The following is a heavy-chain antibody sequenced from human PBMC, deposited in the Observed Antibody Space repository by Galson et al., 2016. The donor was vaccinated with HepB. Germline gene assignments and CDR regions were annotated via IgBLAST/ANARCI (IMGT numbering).Heavy chain of an antibody. Sequence: SVKVSCKASVYTFTNYYIHWVRQAPGQGLEWMGIINPSGGGTNYAQKFQGRVSMTRETSTSTVHIELSSLNSEDTAVYYCAGGTTDAFDIWGQGTMVTVSS. V-gene: IGHV1-46*01. CDR3: AGGTTDAFDI. CDR2: INPSGGGT. D-gene: IGHD1-7*01. CDR1: VYTFTNYY. J-gene: IGHJ3*02.